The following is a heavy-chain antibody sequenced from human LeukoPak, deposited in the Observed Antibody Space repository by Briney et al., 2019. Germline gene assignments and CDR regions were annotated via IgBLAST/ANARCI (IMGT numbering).Heavy chain of an antibody. J-gene: IGHJ5*02. CDR1: GYTFTGYY. CDR3: ARIAGSGSLNWFDP. CDR2: IYPKSGGT. D-gene: IGHD3-10*01. Sequence: GASVKVSCKASGYTFTGYYMHWMRQAPGQGPEWMGWIYPKSGGTNSAQKFQGRVTLTRDTSISTTYMELTGLRSDDTAVYYCARIAGSGSLNWFDPWGQGTLVTVSS. V-gene: IGHV1-2*02.